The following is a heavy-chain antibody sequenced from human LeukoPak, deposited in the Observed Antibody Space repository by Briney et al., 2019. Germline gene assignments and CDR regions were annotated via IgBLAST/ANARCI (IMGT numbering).Heavy chain of an antibody. CDR3: ARAGTTSSSTPDY. D-gene: IGHD6-6*01. Sequence: GASVKVSCKASGYTFSTYGITWVRQAPGQGLEWMGWISAYNGNTNYAQKFQGRVTMTTDTSASTAYMELRSLRSDGTAVYYCARAGTTSSSTPDYWGQGTLVTVSS. CDR2: ISAYNGNT. V-gene: IGHV1-18*01. CDR1: GYTFSTYG. J-gene: IGHJ4*02.